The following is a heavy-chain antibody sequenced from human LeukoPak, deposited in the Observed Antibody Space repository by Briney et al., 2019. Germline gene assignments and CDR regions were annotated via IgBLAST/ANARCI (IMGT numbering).Heavy chain of an antibody. CDR2: ISGSGGST. J-gene: IGHJ4*02. D-gene: IGHD4-17*01. CDR1: GFTFSSYW. V-gene: IGHV3-23*01. Sequence: PGGSLRLSCVASGFTFSSYWMHWVRQDPRKGLVWVSAISGSGGSTYYADSVKGRFTISRDNSKNTLYLQMNSLRAEDTAVYYCAKDYRGYGDYGRFDYWGQGTLVTVSS. CDR3: AKDYRGYGDYGRFDY.